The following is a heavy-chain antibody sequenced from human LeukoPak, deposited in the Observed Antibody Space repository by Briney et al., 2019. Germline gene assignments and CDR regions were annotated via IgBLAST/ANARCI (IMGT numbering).Heavy chain of an antibody. Sequence: SGTLSLTCAVSGVSISSSNWWSWVRQPPGKGLEWIGEIYHSGSTNYNPSLKSRVTISVDKSKNQFSLKLSSVTAADTAVYYCARYPQRGQQLLNAFDIWGQGTMVTVS. CDR2: IYHSGST. CDR1: GVSISSSNW. V-gene: IGHV4-4*02. D-gene: IGHD6-13*01. CDR3: ARYPQRGQQLLNAFDI. J-gene: IGHJ3*02.